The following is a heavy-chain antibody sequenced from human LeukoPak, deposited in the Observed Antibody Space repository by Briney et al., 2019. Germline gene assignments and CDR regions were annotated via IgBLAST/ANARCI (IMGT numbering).Heavy chain of an antibody. CDR1: GYTFTGYY. D-gene: IGHD3-3*01. J-gene: IGHJ5*02. V-gene: IGHV1-2*02. Sequence: ASVKVSCKASGYTFTGYYMHWVRQAPEQGLEWMGWINPNSGGTNYAQKFQGRVTMTRDTSISTAYMELSRLRSDDTAVYYCARAPITIFGVVIPLTWFDPWGQGTLVTVSS. CDR3: ARAPITIFGVVIPLTWFDP. CDR2: INPNSGGT.